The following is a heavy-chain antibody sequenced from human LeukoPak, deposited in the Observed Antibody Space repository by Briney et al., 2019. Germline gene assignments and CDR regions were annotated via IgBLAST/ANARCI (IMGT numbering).Heavy chain of an antibody. Sequence: QPGRSLRFSCTASGFTFGHYAMSWFRQAPGKGLEWVGFIRSKAYGGTTEYAASVKGRFTISRDDSKSIAYLQMNSLKTEDTAVYYCTLRLLRYFDWLSARVPYFDYWGQGTLVTVSS. CDR3: TLRLLRYFDWLSARVPYFDY. J-gene: IGHJ4*02. V-gene: IGHV3-49*03. CDR2: IRSKAYGGTT. D-gene: IGHD3-9*01. CDR1: GFTFGHYA.